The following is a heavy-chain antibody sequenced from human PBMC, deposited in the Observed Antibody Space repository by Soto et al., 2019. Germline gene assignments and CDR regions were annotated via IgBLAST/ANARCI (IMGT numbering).Heavy chain of an antibody. V-gene: IGHV3-23*01. CDR1: GFTFSSYS. CDR3: AKGDYDFWSGNPPPYGMDV. CDR2: ISGSGGST. Sequence: LRLSCAASGFTFSSYSMSWVRQAPGKGLEWVSAISGSGGSTYYADSVKGRFTISRDNSKNTLYLQMNSLRAEDTAVYYCAKGDYDFWSGNPPPYGMDVWGQGATVTVSS. D-gene: IGHD3-3*01. J-gene: IGHJ6*02.